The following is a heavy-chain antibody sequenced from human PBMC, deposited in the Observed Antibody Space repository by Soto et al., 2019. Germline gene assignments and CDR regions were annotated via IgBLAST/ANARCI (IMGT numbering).Heavy chain of an antibody. V-gene: IGHV4-59*01. Sequence: QVQLQESGPGLVKPSETLSLTCTVSGGSISSYYWSWIRQPPGKGLEWIGYIYYSGSTNYNPSLKSRVTISVDTSKNQFSLKLSSVTAADTAVYYCARDLSFDYWGQGTLVTVSS. CDR2: IYYSGST. J-gene: IGHJ4*02. CDR1: GGSISSYY. CDR3: ARDLSFDY.